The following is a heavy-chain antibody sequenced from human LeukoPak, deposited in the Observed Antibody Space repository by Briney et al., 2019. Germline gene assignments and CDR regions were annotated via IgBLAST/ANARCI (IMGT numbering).Heavy chain of an antibody. CDR3: AKDQFSSGLNWFDP. CDR2: ISGSGGST. V-gene: IGHV3-23*01. J-gene: IGHJ5*02. Sequence: GGSLRLSCAASGFTFSSYAMSWVRQAPGKGLEWVSAISGSGGSTYYADSVKGRFTISRDNSKNTLCLQMNSLRAEDTAVYHCAKDQFSSGLNWFDPWGQGTLVTVSS. D-gene: IGHD6-19*01. CDR1: GFTFSSYA.